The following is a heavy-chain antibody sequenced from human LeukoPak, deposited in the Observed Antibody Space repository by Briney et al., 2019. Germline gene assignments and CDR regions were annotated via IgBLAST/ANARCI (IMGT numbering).Heavy chain of an antibody. CDR3: ARSLRGQQNRPNWFDP. CDR2: INHSGST. CDR1: GGSFSGYY. V-gene: IGHV4-34*01. J-gene: IGHJ5*02. D-gene: IGHD1-1*01. Sequence: SETLSLTCAVYGGSFSGYYWSWIRQPPGKGLEWIGEINHSGSTNYNPSLKSRVTISVDTSKNQFSLKLSSVTAADTAVYYCARSLRGQQNRPNWFDPWGQGTLVTVSS.